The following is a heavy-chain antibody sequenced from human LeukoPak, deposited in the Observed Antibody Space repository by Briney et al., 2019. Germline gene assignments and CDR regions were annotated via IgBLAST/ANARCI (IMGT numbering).Heavy chain of an antibody. CDR1: GFTFSSYA. D-gene: IGHD3-3*01. J-gene: IGHJ4*02. CDR3: ARERLITIFGVVIISPSHPDY. V-gene: IGHV3-30*04. Sequence: GGSLRLSCAASGFTFSSYAMHWVRQAPGKGLEWVAVISYDGSNKYYADSVKGRFTISRDNSKNTLYLQMNSLRAEDTAVYYCARERLITIFGVVIISPSHPDYWGQGTLVTVSS. CDR2: ISYDGSNK.